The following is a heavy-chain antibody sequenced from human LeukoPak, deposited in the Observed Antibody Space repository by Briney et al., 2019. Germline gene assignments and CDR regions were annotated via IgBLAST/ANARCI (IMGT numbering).Heavy chain of an antibody. Sequence: SETLSLTCTVSGGSVSSGTYFWSWIRQPPGKGLEWIGYIYFSGSTNYNPSLKSRVTISVDTSKNQFSLKLSSVTAADTAVYYCAREEGITMVRGVTPYYYYGMDVWGKGTTVTVSS. V-gene: IGHV4-61*01. D-gene: IGHD3-10*01. CDR2: IYFSGST. CDR3: AREEGITMVRGVTPYYYYGMDV. CDR1: GGSVSSGTYF. J-gene: IGHJ6*04.